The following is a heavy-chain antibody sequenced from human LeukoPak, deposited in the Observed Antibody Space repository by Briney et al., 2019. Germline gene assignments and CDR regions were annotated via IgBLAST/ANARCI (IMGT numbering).Heavy chain of an antibody. D-gene: IGHD3-22*01. CDR1: GGSISSSSYY. Sequence: RTSETLSLTCTVSGGSISSSSYYWGWIRQPPGKGLEWIATIHHSGSTYYRPSLKSRVTVSVDTSKNNFSLKLTSVTATDTAVYYCARIYYYDDSDADHALWGQGTLVTVSS. CDR2: IHHSGST. J-gene: IGHJ1*01. CDR3: ARIYYYDDSDADHAL. V-gene: IGHV4-39*07.